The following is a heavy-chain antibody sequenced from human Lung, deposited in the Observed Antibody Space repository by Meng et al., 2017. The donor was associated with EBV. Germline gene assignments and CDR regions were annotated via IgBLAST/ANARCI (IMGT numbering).Heavy chain of an antibody. D-gene: IGHD2-21*02. Sequence: QVQLQESGPGLVKPSGTLSLTCAVSGGSLSSRNWWSWVRQPPGKGLEWIGEIYHSGSTNHNPSLKSRVTISVDESKNQFSLRLSSVTAADTAVYYCARVGAYCGGDCYHPRWGQGTLVTVSS. CDR1: GGSLSSRNW. CDR3: ARVGAYCGGDCYHPR. V-gene: IGHV4-4*02. CDR2: IYHSGST. J-gene: IGHJ4*02.